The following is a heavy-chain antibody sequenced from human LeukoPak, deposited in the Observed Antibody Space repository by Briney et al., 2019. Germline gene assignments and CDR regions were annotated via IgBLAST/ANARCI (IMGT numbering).Heavy chain of an antibody. J-gene: IGHJ6*03. Sequence: GASVKVSCKASGYAFISHGITWVRQAPGQGLEGMGWISTYSGNTHYAQKFQGRVTLSKDTSTTTAYLELRSLGSDDTAVYYCARDLAVLGVVFTSYMDVWGKGTPVTVSS. CDR3: ARDLAVLGVVFTSYMDV. D-gene: IGHD3-3*01. CDR2: ISTYSGNT. CDR1: GYAFISHG. V-gene: IGHV1-18*01.